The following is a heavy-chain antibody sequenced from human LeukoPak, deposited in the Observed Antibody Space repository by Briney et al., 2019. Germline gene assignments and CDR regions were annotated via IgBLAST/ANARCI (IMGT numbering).Heavy chain of an antibody. Sequence: PETLSLTCADAGGSISSSTNYWGRIRQPPGKGLEWIGRIYYSGSTYYNPSLKSRVTISVDTSKNQFSLKLSSVTAANTAEYYEQRRGGRRKDDYFDYWGQGTLVTVSS. CDR1: GGSISSSTNY. CDR3: QRRGGRRKDDYFDY. D-gene: IGHD6-19*01. J-gene: IGHJ4*02. CDR2: IYYSGST. V-gene: IGHV4-39*01.